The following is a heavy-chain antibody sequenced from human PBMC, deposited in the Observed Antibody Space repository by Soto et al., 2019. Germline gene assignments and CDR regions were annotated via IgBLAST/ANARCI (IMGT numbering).Heavy chain of an antibody. Sequence: ASVKVSCKASGYTFTGYYMHWVRQAPGQGLEWMGWINPNSGGTNYAQKFQGWVTMTRDTSISTAYMELSRLRSDDTAVYYCARDLVTAAGGYYYYYGMDVWGQGTTVTVSS. V-gene: IGHV1-2*04. J-gene: IGHJ6*02. CDR3: ARDLVTAAGGYYYYYGMDV. CDR1: GYTFTGYY. D-gene: IGHD6-13*01. CDR2: INPNSGGT.